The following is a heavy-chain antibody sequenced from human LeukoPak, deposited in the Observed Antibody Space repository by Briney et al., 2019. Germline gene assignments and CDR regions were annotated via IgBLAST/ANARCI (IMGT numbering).Heavy chain of an antibody. V-gene: IGHV3-21*01. D-gene: IGHD1-26*01. Sequence: GGSLRLSCAASGFTFSSYSMNWVRQAPGKGLEWVSSISSSSSYIYYADPVKGRFTISRDNAKNSLYLQMNSLRAEDTAVYYCAGGGSYLGYYFDYWGQGTLVTVSS. J-gene: IGHJ4*02. CDR2: ISSSSSYI. CDR3: AGGGSYLGYYFDY. CDR1: GFTFSSYS.